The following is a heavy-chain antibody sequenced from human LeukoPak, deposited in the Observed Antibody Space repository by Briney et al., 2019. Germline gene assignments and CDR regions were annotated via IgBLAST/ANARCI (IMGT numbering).Heavy chain of an antibody. Sequence: PGGSLRLSCAASGFTFSSYAMSWVRQPPGKGLEWIGEIYHSGGTNYNPSLKSRVTISVDKSKNQLSLKLSAVTAADTAVYYCARRCSGGSCCDYWGQGTLVTVSS. D-gene: IGHD2-15*01. CDR1: GFTFSSYAM. J-gene: IGHJ4*02. CDR2: IYHSGGT. V-gene: IGHV4-4*02. CDR3: ARRCSGGSCCDY.